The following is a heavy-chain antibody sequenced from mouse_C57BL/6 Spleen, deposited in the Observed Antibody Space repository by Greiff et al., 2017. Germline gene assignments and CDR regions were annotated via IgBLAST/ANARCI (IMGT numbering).Heavy chain of an antibody. Sequence: EVKLVESEGGLVQPGSSMKLSCTASGFTFSDYYMAWVRQVPEKGLEWVANINYDGSSTYYLDSLKSRFIISRDNAKNILYLQMSSLKSEDTATYYCARDRGITTVVEGDAMDYWGQGTSVTVSS. CDR2: INYDGSST. D-gene: IGHD1-1*01. CDR3: ARDRGITTVVEGDAMDY. V-gene: IGHV5-16*01. CDR1: GFTFSDYY. J-gene: IGHJ4*01.